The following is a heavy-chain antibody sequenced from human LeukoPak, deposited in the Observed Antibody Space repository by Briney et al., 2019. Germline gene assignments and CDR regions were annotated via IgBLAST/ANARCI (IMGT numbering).Heavy chain of an antibody. J-gene: IGHJ4*02. CDR1: GFTFSSYG. CDR2: ISYDGSNK. D-gene: IGHD1-26*01. Sequence: PGGSLRLSCAASGFTFSSYGMHWVRQAPGKGLEWVAVISYDGSNKYYADSVKGRFTISRDNSKNTLYLQMNSLRAEDTAVYYCAKDIRELTFDYWGQGTLGTVSS. V-gene: IGHV3-30*18. CDR3: AKDIRELTFDY.